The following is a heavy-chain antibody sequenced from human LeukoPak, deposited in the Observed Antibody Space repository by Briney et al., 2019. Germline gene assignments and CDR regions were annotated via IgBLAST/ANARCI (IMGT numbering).Heavy chain of an antibody. J-gene: IGHJ3*02. V-gene: IGHV1-69*05. CDR2: IIPIFGTA. CDR3: ARDRWELLRYPGAFDI. Sequence: SVKVSCEASGGTFSSYAISWVRQAPGQGLEWMGRIIPIFGTANYAQKFQGRVTITTDESTSTAYMELSSLRSEDTAVYYCARDRWELLRYPGAFDIWGQGTMVTASS. D-gene: IGHD1-26*01. CDR1: GGTFSSYA.